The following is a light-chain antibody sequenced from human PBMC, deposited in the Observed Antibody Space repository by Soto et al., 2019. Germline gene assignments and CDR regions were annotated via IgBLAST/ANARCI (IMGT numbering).Light chain of an antibody. CDR3: QQANTFPLP. J-gene: IGKJ4*01. Sequence: DIQMTQSPSSVSASVGDRVTITCRASQGIGSWLAWYQHKPGKAPKLLIYAASTLQTGVPARFSGSGSETDFTLTISTLQPEDFATYYCQQANTFPLPFGGGTKVEIK. CDR1: QGIGSW. CDR2: AAS. V-gene: IGKV1-12*01.